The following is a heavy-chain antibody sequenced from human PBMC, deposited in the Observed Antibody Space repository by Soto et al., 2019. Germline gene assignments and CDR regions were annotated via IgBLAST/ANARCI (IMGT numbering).Heavy chain of an antibody. CDR2: IIPIFGTA. Sequence: VASVKVSCKASGGTFSSYAISWVRQAPGQGLEWMGGIIPIFGTANYAQKFQGRVTITADESTSTAYMELSSLRSEDTAVYYCAAPVTTRGYYYGMDVWGQGTTVTVSS. J-gene: IGHJ6*02. V-gene: IGHV1-69*13. CDR3: AAPVTTRGYYYGMDV. D-gene: IGHD4-17*01. CDR1: GGTFSSYA.